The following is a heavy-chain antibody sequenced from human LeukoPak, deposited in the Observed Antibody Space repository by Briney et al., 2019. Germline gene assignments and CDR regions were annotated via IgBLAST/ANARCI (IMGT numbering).Heavy chain of an antibody. CDR1: GGTFSSYA. Sequence: GASVKVSCKASGGTFSSYAISWVRQAPGQGLEWMGGIIPIFGTANYAQKFQGRVTITADESTSTAYMELSSLRSDDTAVYYCARVSPKGFDPWGQGTLVTVSS. CDR3: ARVSPKGFDP. J-gene: IGHJ5*02. CDR2: IIPIFGTA. V-gene: IGHV1-69*13.